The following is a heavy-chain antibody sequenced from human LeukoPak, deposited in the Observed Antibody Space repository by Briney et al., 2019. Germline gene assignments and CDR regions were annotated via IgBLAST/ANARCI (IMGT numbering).Heavy chain of an antibody. Sequence: GASVKVSCKASGYTFTSYAVHWVRQAPGQGLEWMGWITPSGGTNYPQKFQGRVAITRDTSITTAYMDLSRPTSDDTAVYYCARDRYGDGFAHFDYWGQGALVTVSS. CDR3: ARDRYGDGFAHFDY. D-gene: IGHD5-24*01. CDR1: GYTFTSYA. V-gene: IGHV1-2*02. CDR2: ITPSGGT. J-gene: IGHJ4*02.